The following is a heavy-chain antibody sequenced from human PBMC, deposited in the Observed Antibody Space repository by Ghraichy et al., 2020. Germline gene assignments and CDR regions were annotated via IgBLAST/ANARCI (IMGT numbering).Heavy chain of an antibody. V-gene: IGHV1-2*02. CDR1: GYSFTDSY. D-gene: IGHD6-13*01. CDR2: INPNSGGT. Sequence: ASVKVSCKASGYSFTDSYIHWVRQAPGQGLDWMGWINPNSGGTNYARKFQDRVTMTRDTSIDTAYVDLTRLRSDDTAIYYCARAVYSSRWPLNDAFDIWGRGTLVTVSS. CDR3: ARAVYSSRWPLNDAFDI. J-gene: IGHJ3*02.